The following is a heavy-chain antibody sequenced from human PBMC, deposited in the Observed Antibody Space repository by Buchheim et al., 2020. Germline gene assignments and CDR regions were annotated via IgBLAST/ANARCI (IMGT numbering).Heavy chain of an antibody. D-gene: IGHD6-6*01. Sequence: QVQLQQWGAGLLKPSETLSLTCAVYGGSFSGYYWSWIRQPPGKGLEWMGEINHSGSTNYNPSLKSRVTISVDTSKNQYSLKLSSVTAAVTAVYYCARRPRRYSSSSWYFDYWGQGTL. CDR2: INHSGST. V-gene: IGHV4-34*01. CDR3: ARRPRRYSSSSWYFDY. CDR1: GGSFSGYY. J-gene: IGHJ4*02.